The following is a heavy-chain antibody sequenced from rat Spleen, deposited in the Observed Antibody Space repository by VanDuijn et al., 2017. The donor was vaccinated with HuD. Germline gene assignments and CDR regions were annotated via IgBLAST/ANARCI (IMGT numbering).Heavy chain of an antibody. Sequence: EVQLVESDGGLVQPGRSLKLSCVASGFTFNNYWMSWIRQAPGKGLEWISSINVDGGNTYYPDSVKGRFTISRDNAENTVYLIMNSLRSEDTATYYCAKLSSGFPYWGQGTLVTVSS. J-gene: IGHJ3*01. CDR1: GFTFNNYW. CDR3: AKLSSGFPY. CDR2: INVDGGNT. V-gene: IGHV5-58*01. D-gene: IGHD3-2*01.